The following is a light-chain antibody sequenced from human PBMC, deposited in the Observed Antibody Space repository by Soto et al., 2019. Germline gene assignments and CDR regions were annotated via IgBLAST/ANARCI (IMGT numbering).Light chain of an antibody. CDR2: GAF. CDR3: QQYKNWPPLT. CDR1: QSVSSN. J-gene: IGKJ4*01. Sequence: EIVMTQSPATLSVSPGERVTLSCRASQSVSSNLAWYQQKPGQAPRLLIYGAFTRATGIPARFSGSGSGTEFTLTISSLQSEDLAVYYCQQYKNWPPLTFGGGTKVEIK. V-gene: IGKV3-15*01.